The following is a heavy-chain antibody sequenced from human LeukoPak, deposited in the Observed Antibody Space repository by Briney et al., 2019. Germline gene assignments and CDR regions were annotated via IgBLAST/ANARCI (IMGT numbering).Heavy chain of an antibody. V-gene: IGHV4-34*01. Sequence: SETLSLTCAVYGGSFSGYYWSWIRQPPGKGLEWIGEINHSGSTNYNPSLTSRVTISVDTSKNQFSLKLSSVTAADTAVYYCARGHYSSGWRRSTPFDYWGQGTLVTVSS. CDR2: INHSGST. J-gene: IGHJ4*02. D-gene: IGHD6-19*01. CDR1: GGSFSGYY. CDR3: ARGHYSSGWRRSTPFDY.